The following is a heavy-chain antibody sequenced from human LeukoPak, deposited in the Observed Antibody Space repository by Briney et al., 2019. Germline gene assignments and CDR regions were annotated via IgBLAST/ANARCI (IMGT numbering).Heavy chain of an antibody. V-gene: IGHV6-1*01. CDR1: GDSVSSNSAA. CDR2: TYYRSKWYN. Sequence: SQTLSLTCAISGDSVSSNSAAWNWIRQSPSRGLEGLGRTYYRSKWYNDYAVSVKSRITINPDTSKNQFSLQLNSVTPEDTAVYYCARAGYYYGSGSLSYYYYMDVWGKGTTVTISS. J-gene: IGHJ6*03. D-gene: IGHD3-10*01. CDR3: ARAGYYYGSGSLSYYYYMDV.